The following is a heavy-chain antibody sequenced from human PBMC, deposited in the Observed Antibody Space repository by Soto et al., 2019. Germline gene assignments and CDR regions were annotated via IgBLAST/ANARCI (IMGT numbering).Heavy chain of an antibody. D-gene: IGHD1-26*01. J-gene: IGHJ4*02. CDR2: INRDGSSP. CDR1: GFTFSSYW. V-gene: IGHV3-74*01. Sequence: EVQLVESGGGLVQPGGSLRLSCAASGFTFSSYWMHWVRQGPGKGLVWVSRINRDGSSPTYADSVKGRFTISRDNAKNTVYLQMNSLRAEDTAVYYCARDVRDGRLVGATAAYWGQGTLVTVSS. CDR3: ARDVRDGRLVGATAAY.